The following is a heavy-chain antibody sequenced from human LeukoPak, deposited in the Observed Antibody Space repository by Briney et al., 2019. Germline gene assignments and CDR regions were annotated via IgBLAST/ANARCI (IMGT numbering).Heavy chain of an antibody. CDR3: APGRRAQAASPRDDPFDI. D-gene: IGHD6-6*01. CDR2: IYTGGSDT. Sequence: GESLKISCKGSGYSFISYWSGGVRQMHGKGLKWMGIIYTGGSDTRYSPSFQGQVTISADKSISTAYQQWSRPKASDPARCSCAPGRRAQAASPRDDPFDIWGQGTTVTASS. V-gene: IGHV5-51*02. CDR1: GYSFISYW. J-gene: IGHJ3*02.